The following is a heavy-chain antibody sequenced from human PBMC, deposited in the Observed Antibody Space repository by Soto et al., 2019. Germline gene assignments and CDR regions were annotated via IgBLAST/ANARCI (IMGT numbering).Heavy chain of an antibody. D-gene: IGHD6-19*01. CDR2: ISYDGSNK. V-gene: IGHV3-30-3*01. CDR3: ARDHRWGEQWLDIIEYYFDY. J-gene: IGHJ4*02. CDR1: GFTFSSYA. Sequence: QVQLVESGGGVVQPGRSLRLSCAASGFTFSSYAMHWVRQAPGKGLEWVAVISYDGSNKYYADSVKGRFTISRDNPKNTLYLQMNSLRVEDTAVYYCARDHRWGEQWLDIIEYYFDYWGQGTLVTVSS.